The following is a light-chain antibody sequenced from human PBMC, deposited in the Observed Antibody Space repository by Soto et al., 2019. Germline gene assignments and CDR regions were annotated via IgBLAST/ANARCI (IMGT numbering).Light chain of an antibody. J-gene: IGKJ4*01. CDR3: QQYNNWPLT. Sequence: EVVMKQSPATLSVYPGERATLSCRASQTVRNDFAWYQQKPGQAPRLLIYGASIRATGIPVRFRGSGSGTEFTLTISSLQSEDFAVYYCQQYNNWPLTFGGGTNVDI. V-gene: IGKV3-15*01. CDR2: GAS. CDR1: QTVRND.